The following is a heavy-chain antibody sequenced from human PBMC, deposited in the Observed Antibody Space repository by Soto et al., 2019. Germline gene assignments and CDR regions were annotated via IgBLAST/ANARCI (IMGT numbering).Heavy chain of an antibody. CDR3: ARGRLSYYYAMDV. CDR1: GGSFSGYY. CDR2: INHSGST. Sequence: PSETLSLTCAVYGGSFSGYYWSWIRQPPGKGLEWIGEINHSGSTNYNPSLKSRVTISVDTSKNQFSLKLTSVTAADTAVYYCARGRLSYYYAMDVWCPGTTVTVSS. J-gene: IGHJ6*02. V-gene: IGHV4-34*01.